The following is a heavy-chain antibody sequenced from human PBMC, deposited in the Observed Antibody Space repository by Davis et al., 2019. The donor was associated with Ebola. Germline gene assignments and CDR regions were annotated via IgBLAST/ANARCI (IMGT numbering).Heavy chain of an antibody. CDR3: ARDHWGSIDY. CDR1: GGSISGYQ. D-gene: IGHD7-27*01. J-gene: IGHJ4*02. CDR2: VFNSGTV. V-gene: IGHV4-59*01. Sequence: MPSETLSLTCTVSGGSISGYQWAWIRQPPGKGLEYMGHVFNSGTVAYNSALKSRLSTSLDRSSNQFSLKLNSVTTADTAVYFCARDHWGSIDYWGQGTLVTVSS.